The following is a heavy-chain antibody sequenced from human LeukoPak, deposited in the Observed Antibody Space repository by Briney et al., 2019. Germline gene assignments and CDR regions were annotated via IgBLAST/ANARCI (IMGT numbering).Heavy chain of an antibody. CDR2: ISWDAGST. D-gene: IGHD6-19*01. V-gene: IGHV3-43*01. J-gene: IGHJ6*03. CDR1: GFTFDDYT. CDR3: AKGYSSGWYFNDYYYMDV. Sequence: GGSLRLSCAASGFTFDDYTMHWVRQAPGKGLEWVSVISWDAGSTVYADSVKGRFTISRDNSKNSLYLQMNSLRTDDTALYYCAKGYSSGWYFNDYYYMDVWGEGTTVTVSS.